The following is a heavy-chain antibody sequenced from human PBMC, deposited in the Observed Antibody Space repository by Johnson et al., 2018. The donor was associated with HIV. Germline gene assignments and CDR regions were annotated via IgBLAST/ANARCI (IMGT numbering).Heavy chain of an antibody. V-gene: IGHV3-66*01. Sequence: VQLVESGGGLVQPGGSLRLSCAASGFTVSSNYMSWVRQAPGKGLEWVSVIYSGGSTYYADSVKGRFTISRDNSENTLYLQMNSLRAEDTAVYYCARDRSENAFDIWGQGTMVTVSS. CDR2: IYSGGST. CDR3: ARDRSENAFDI. CDR1: GFTVSSNY. J-gene: IGHJ3*02.